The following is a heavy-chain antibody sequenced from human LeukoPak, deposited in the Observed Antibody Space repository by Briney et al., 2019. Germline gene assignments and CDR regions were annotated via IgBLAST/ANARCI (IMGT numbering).Heavy chain of an antibody. D-gene: IGHD1-26*01. CDR3: AGAAYSGSYWEFDY. V-gene: IGHV1-24*01. J-gene: IGHJ4*02. CDR2: FDPEDGET. Sequence: ASVKVSCKVSGYTLTELSMHWVRQAPGKGLEWMGGFDPEDGETIYAQKFQGRVTMTEDTSTDTAYMELSSLRSEDTAVYYCAGAAYSGSYWEFDYWGQGTLVTVSS. CDR1: GYTLTELS.